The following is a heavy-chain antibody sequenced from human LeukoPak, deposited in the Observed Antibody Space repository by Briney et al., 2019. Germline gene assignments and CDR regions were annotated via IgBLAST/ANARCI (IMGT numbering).Heavy chain of an antibody. CDR2: ISGSGGST. CDR3: AKDLIAVAGTALDY. J-gene: IGHJ4*02. D-gene: IGHD6-19*01. CDR1: GFTFSSYA. Sequence: GGSLRLSCAASGFTFSSYAMSWVRQAPGRGLEWVSAISGSGGSTYYADSVKGRFTISRDNSKNTLYLQMNSLRAEDTAVYYCAKDLIAVAGTALDYWGQGTLVTVSS. V-gene: IGHV3-23*01.